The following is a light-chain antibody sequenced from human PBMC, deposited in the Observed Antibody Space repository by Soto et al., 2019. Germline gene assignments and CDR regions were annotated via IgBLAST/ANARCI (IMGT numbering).Light chain of an antibody. V-gene: IGLV2-14*01. CDR1: SSDVGGYNY. Sequence: QSVLTQPASVSGSPGQSITISCTGTSSDVGGYNYVSWYQQHPGKAPKLMIYDVSNRPSGVSNRFSGSKSGNTASLTISGLQAEDEADYYCSSYKSSSTLDFGTGTKV. CDR2: DVS. J-gene: IGLJ1*01. CDR3: SSYKSSSTLD.